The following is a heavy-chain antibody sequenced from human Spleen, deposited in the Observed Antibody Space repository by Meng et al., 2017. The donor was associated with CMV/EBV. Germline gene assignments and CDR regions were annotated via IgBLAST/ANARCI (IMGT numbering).Heavy chain of an antibody. V-gene: IGHV1-8*02. J-gene: IGHJ6*02. Sequence: ASVKVSCKASGGTFSSYAISWVRQAPGQGLEWMGWMNPNSGNTGYAQKLQGRVTMTRNTSISTAYMELSSLRSEDTAVYYCARYCSSTSCYTGANYYYYGMDVWGQGTTVTVSS. CDR3: ARYCSSTSCYTGANYYYYGMDV. CDR1: GGTFSSYA. CDR2: MNPNSGNT. D-gene: IGHD2-2*02.